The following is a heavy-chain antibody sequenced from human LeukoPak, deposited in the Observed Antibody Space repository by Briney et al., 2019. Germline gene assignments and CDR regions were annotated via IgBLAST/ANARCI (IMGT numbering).Heavy chain of an antibody. J-gene: IGHJ3*02. D-gene: IGHD6-13*01. CDR2: IIPIFGTA. CDR1: GGTFSSYA. CDR3: ARGTQGIAAADDAFDI. V-gene: IGHV1-69*13. Sequence: SVKVSCKASGGTFSSYAISWVRQAPGQGLEWMGGIIPIFGTANYAQKFQGRVTITADESTSTAYMELSSLRSEDTAVYYCARGTQGIAAADDAFDIWGQGTMVTVSS.